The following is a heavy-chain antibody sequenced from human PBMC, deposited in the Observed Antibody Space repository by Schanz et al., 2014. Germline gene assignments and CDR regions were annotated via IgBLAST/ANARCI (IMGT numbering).Heavy chain of an antibody. J-gene: IGHJ6*02. Sequence: EVQLVESGGGLVQPGGSLRFSCAASGFTFSSYAMSWVRQAPGKGLEWVSAISGSGGSTYYADSVKGRFTISRDNSKNTLYLQMNSLRAEDTAVYYCRLRFGELYYGMDVWGQGTTVTVSS. V-gene: IGHV3-23*04. CDR3: RLRFGELYYGMDV. CDR2: ISGSGGST. CDR1: GFTFSSYA. D-gene: IGHD3-10*01.